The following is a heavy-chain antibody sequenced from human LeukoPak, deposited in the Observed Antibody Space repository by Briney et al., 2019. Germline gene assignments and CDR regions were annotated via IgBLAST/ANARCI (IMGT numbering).Heavy chain of an antibody. Sequence: GGSLRLSCAASGFTFNNYWMNWVRQAPGKDLEWVANINQDGSDKSYVDSVKGRFTISRDNAKNSVYLQMNSLRAEDTAMYYCARGTTMTPGIDFWGQGTLVTVSS. J-gene: IGHJ4*02. CDR2: INQDGSDK. CDR1: GFTFNNYW. CDR3: ARGTTMTPGIDF. V-gene: IGHV3-7*03. D-gene: IGHD3-22*01.